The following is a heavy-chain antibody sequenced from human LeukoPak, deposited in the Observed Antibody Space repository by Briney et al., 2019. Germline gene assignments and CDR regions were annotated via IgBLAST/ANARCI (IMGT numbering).Heavy chain of an antibody. CDR2: ISYDGSNK. CDR3: ARTPSGSYSYYFDY. Sequence: GGSLRLSCAASGFTFSSYAIHWVRQAPGKGLEWVAVISYDGSNKYYADSVKGRFTISRDNSKSTLYLQMNSLRAEDTAVYYCARTPSGSYSYYFDYWGQGTLVTVSS. D-gene: IGHD1-26*01. CDR1: GFTFSSYA. V-gene: IGHV3-30-3*01. J-gene: IGHJ4*02.